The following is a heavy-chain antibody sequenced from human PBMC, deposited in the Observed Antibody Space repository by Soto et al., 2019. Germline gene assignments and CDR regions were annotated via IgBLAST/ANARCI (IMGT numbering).Heavy chain of an antibody. Sequence: ASVKVFCKASGYTFTSYGISWVRQAPGQGLEWMGWISAYNGNTNYAQKLQGRVTMTTDTSTSTAYMELRSLRSDDTAVYYCARGPYYYDSSGYYNSYNWFDPWGQGTLVTVSS. CDR1: GYTFTSYG. J-gene: IGHJ5*02. CDR2: ISAYNGNT. CDR3: ARGPYYYDSSGYYNSYNWFDP. D-gene: IGHD3-22*01. V-gene: IGHV1-18*01.